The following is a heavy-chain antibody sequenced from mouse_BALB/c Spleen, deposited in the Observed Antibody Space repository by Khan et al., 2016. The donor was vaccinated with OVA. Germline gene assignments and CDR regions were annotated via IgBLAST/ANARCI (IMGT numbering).Heavy chain of an antibody. CDR3: VRGLSDV. V-gene: IGHV1-26*01. J-gene: IGHJ1*01. CDR1: GYTFTDYY. CDR2: INPDNGDT. Sequence: EVQLQQSGPELVKPGASVKMSCKASGYTFTDYYMKWLKQSHGKSLEWIGDINPDNGDTFYNQKFKDKATLTVDRSSSTAHMQLNGLTYEDSAVYYCVRGLSDVWGAGTTVTVSS.